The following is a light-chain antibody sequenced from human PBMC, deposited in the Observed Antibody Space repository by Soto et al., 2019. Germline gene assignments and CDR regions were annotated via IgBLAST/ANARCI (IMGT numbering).Light chain of an antibody. CDR2: TAS. Sequence: DMQMTQSPSSVSASGGDGGSVGCRGSRSISISLPWYHQKPGKAPCPLIYTASSLQSGGPSRVSGNGSGTTFTLTLRSPQPEDSSSYYCQQSYSPPWTFGQGTKVDI. CDR1: RSISIS. J-gene: IGKJ1*01. CDR3: QQSYSPPWT. V-gene: IGKV1-39*01.